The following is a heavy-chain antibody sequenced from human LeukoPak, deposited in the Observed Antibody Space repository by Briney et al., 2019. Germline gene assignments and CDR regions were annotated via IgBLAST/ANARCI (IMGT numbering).Heavy chain of an antibody. D-gene: IGHD6-13*01. V-gene: IGHV1-46*01. J-gene: IGHJ4*02. CDR3: ARDWDIIAAAMGDLDY. CDR2: INPSGGST. Sequence: ASVKVSCKASGYTFTRYYMHWVRQAPGQGLEWMGIINPSGGSTSYAQKFQGRVTMTRDTSTSTVYMELSSLRSEDTAVYYCARDWDIIAAAMGDLDYWGQGTLVT. CDR1: GYTFTRYY.